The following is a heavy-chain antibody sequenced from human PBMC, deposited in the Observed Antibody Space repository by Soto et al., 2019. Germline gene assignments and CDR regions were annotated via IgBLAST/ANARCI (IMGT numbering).Heavy chain of an antibody. D-gene: IGHD7-27*01. CDR1: GGSISSSSYY. Sequence: SETLSLTCTVSGGSISSSSYYWGWIRQPPGEGLEWIGSIYYSGSTYYNPSLKSRVTISVDTSKNQFSLKLSSVTAADTAVYYCAVRSTGDRSDYWGQGTLVTVSS. J-gene: IGHJ4*02. V-gene: IGHV4-39*01. CDR3: AVRSTGDRSDY. CDR2: IYYSGST.